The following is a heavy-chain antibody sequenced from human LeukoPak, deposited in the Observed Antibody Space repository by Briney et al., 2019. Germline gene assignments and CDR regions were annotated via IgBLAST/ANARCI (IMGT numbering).Heavy chain of an antibody. CDR2: ISGSGSYM. CDR1: GYIFSNYN. J-gene: IGHJ4*02. V-gene: IGHV3-21*01. D-gene: IGHD3-10*02. Sequence: PGGSLRLSCAASGYIFSNYNMHWVRQAPGKGLEWVSSISGSGSYMYYVDSLKGRFTISRDNAKNSLYLQINSLAAEDTAVYYCATEGAVTVRAFDYWGQGTLGTVSS. CDR3: ATEGAVTVRAFDY.